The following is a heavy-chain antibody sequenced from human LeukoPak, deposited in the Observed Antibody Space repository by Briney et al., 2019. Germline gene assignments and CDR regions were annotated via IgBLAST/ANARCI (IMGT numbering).Heavy chain of an antibody. CDR2: ISGSGRTI. CDR1: GFTFSDYY. Sequence: GGSLRLSCAASGFTFSDYYMSWFRQAPGKGLEWLSHISGSGRTIYYADSVKGRLTVSRDTAKNSLYLQMNTLRAEDTAVYYYARDLTGTYAFDFWGQGTMVTVSS. D-gene: IGHD4-17*01. V-gene: IGHV3-11*04. CDR3: ARDLTGTYAFDF. J-gene: IGHJ3*01.